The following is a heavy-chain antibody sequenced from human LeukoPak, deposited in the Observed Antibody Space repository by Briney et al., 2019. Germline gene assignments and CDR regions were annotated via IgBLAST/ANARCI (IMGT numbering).Heavy chain of an antibody. J-gene: IGHJ3*02. CDR2: INPNSGGT. CDR3: ARNYGSPADAFDI. V-gene: IGHV1-2*02. D-gene: IGHD1-26*01. CDR1: GYTFTDYY. Sequence: ASVKVSCKASGYTFTDYYMHWVRQAPGQGLEWMGWINPNSGGTNYAQKFQGRVTMTRGTAISTAYMELSRLRSDVTAAYYCARNYGSPADAFDIWGQGTMVTVSS.